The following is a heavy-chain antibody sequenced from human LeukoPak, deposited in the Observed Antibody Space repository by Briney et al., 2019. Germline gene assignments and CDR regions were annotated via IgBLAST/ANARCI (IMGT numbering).Heavy chain of an antibody. CDR2: IIPIFGTA. CDR1: GGTFSSYA. CDR3: ASKRGYSYGLDY. V-gene: IGHV1-69*13. Sequence: ASVKVSCTASGGTFSSYAISWVRQAPGQGLEWMGGIIPIFGTANYAQKFQGRVTITADESTSTGYMELSSLRSEDTAVYYCASKRGYSYGLDYWGQGTLVTVSS. J-gene: IGHJ4*02. D-gene: IGHD5-18*01.